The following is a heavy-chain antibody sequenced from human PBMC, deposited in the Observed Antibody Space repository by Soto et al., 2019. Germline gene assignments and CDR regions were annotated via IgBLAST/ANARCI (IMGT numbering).Heavy chain of an antibody. D-gene: IGHD1-1*01. V-gene: IGHV4-31*03. CDR3: SRDLPQRQGRNMDV. CDR2: INHRGRL. J-gene: IGHJ6*02. Sequence: SETLSLTCTVTGGSMASVDQYWTWIRHRPGGGREWFGHINHRGRLYYNPSLKSRGSKSVDTSKNQFSLKLSSVTAADTGVYYCSRDLPQRQGRNMDVWGQGTTVTVSS. CDR1: GGSMASVDQY.